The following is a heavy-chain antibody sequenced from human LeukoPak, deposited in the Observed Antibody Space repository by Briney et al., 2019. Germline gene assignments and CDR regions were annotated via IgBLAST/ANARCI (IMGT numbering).Heavy chain of an antibody. V-gene: IGHV1-69*05. Sequence: SVKVSCKASGGTFSSYAISWVRQAPGQVLEWMGRIIPIFGTANYAQKFQGRVTITTDESTSTAYMELSSLRSEDTAVYYCARDPFNSNYYFDYWGQGTLVTVSS. J-gene: IGHJ4*02. CDR3: ARDPFNSNYYFDY. CDR2: IIPIFGTA. CDR1: GGTFSSYA. D-gene: IGHD4-11*01.